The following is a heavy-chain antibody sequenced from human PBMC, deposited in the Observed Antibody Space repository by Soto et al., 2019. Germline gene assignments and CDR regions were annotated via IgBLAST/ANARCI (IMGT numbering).Heavy chain of an antibody. CDR3: ARGGSGSDWDYYGMDV. V-gene: IGHV3-66*01. CDR2: IYSGGTT. CDR1: ALTASKNY. Sequence: EVQLVEYGGGLVQPGGSLRLSCAGSALTASKNYMSWVRQPPGKGLEWVTVIYSGGTTYYADTVKDRFSISRDHSKSTLYLQMDNLRAGDTAVYYCARGGSGSDWDYYGMDVWGQGTTVTVSS. D-gene: IGHD3-10*01. J-gene: IGHJ6*02.